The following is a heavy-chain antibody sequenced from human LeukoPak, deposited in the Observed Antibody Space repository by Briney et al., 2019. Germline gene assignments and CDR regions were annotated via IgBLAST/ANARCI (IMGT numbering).Heavy chain of an antibody. CDR3: GVATIAPPRYYYYYMDV. CDR1: GGTFSSYA. D-gene: IGHD5-12*01. J-gene: IGHJ6*03. CDR2: IIPIFGTA. Sequence: GASVKVSCKASGGTFSSYAISWVRQAPGQGLEWMGGIIPIFGTANYAQKFQGRVTITADESTSTPYMELSSLRSEDTAVYYCGVATIAPPRYYYYYMDVWGKGTTVTVSS. V-gene: IGHV1-69*01.